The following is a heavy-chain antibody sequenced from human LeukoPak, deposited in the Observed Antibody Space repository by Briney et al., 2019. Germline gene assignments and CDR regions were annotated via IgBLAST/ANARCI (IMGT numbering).Heavy chain of an antibody. CDR1: GYTFTSYA. CDR3: ARASYYYDSSGYYFFDY. CDR2: INTNTGNP. J-gene: IGHJ4*02. Sequence: ASVKVSCKASGYTFTSYAMNWVGQAPGQGLEWMGWINTNTGNPTYAQGFTGRFVFSLDTSVSTAYLQISSLKAEDTAVYYCARASYYYDSSGYYFFDYWGQGTLVTVSS. V-gene: IGHV7-4-1*02. D-gene: IGHD3-22*01.